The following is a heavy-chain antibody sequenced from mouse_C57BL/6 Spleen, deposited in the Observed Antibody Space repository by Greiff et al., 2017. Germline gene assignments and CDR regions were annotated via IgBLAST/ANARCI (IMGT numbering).Heavy chain of an antibody. Sequence: VQRVESGAELVRPGASVTLSCKASGYTFTDYEMHWVKQTPVHGLEWIGAIDPETGGTAYNQKFKGKAILTADKASSTAYMELRSLTSEDSAVDYCTRRAQATDYWGQGTTLTVSS. CDR2: IDPETGGT. CDR1: GYTFTDYE. CDR3: TRRAQATDY. D-gene: IGHD3-2*02. V-gene: IGHV1-15*01. J-gene: IGHJ2*01.